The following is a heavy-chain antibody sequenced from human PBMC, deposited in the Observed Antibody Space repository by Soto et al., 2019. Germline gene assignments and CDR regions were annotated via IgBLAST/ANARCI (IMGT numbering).Heavy chain of an antibody. CDR3: ARDPFEYYGSGRPWPDY. J-gene: IGHJ4*02. V-gene: IGHV3-33*01. Sequence: GGSLRLSCAASGFTFSNYGMHWVRQAPGKGLEWVAVIWYDGSNKYFADSVKGRFTISRDNSKNTLYLHMNRLRAEDTAVYYCARDPFEYYGSGRPWPDYWGQLTLVPVSS. D-gene: IGHD3-10*01. CDR2: IWYDGSNK. CDR1: GFTFSNYG.